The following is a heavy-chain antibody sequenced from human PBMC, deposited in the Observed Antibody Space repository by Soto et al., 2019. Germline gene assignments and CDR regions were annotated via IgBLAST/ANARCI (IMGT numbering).Heavy chain of an antibody. Sequence: ASVKVSCKASGYTFTSYGISWVRQAPGQGLEWMGWISRYNGNTNYAQKFQGRVTMTTDTSTSTAYMELRSLRSDDTAVYYCARAVPLLVQAFDIWGQGTMVTVSS. CDR1: GYTFTSYG. V-gene: IGHV1-18*01. CDR3: ARAVPLLVQAFDI. CDR2: ISRYNGNT. J-gene: IGHJ3*02. D-gene: IGHD1-1*01.